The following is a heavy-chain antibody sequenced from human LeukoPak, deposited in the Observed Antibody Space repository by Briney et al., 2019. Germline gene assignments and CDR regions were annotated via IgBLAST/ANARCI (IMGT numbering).Heavy chain of an antibody. V-gene: IGHV4-39*07. J-gene: IGHJ4*02. CDR1: GGSISSTTYY. CDR3: ARDRYYYDSSGYYQYYFDY. D-gene: IGHD3-22*01. CDR2: MSYRGTT. Sequence: PSETLSLTCTVSGGSISSTTYYWGWIRQPPGKGLEWIGSMSYRGTTYYNPSLKSRVTISVDTSKNQFSLKLSSVTAADTAVYYCARDRYYYDSSGYYQYYFDYWGQGTLVTVSS.